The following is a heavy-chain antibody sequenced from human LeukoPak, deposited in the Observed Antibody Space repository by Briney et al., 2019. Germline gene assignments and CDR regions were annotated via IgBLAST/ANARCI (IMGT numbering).Heavy chain of an antibody. D-gene: IGHD7-27*01. Sequence: GGPRRPSGAASGLPLADYGMGWVRKAPGKGLGWFSGFNWNGGSTGNADSVKGRLTFSRDNAKTSPYMQMNSLRAEDTALYYCARDLTGDAYWGQETLVTVSS. V-gene: IGHV3-20*04. CDR2: FNWNGGST. CDR3: ARDLTGDAY. CDR1: GLPLADYG. J-gene: IGHJ4*02.